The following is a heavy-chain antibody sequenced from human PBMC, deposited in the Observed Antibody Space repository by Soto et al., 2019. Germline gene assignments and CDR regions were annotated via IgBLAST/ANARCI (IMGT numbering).Heavy chain of an antibody. V-gene: IGHV4-59*08. CDR3: ARHRRLYYYCSGSYDIDS. Sequence: QVQLQESGPGLVKPSETLSLTCTVSGGSISSYYWSWIRQPPGKCLEWIGYIYYRGSTNYNPYLKSRFTISVATSEHHCSPKLGSVTAADTAVYCWARHRRLYYYCSGSYDIDSWGQGRPVTVSS. J-gene: IGHJ4*02. D-gene: IGHD3-10*01. CDR1: GGSISSYY. CDR2: IYYRGST.